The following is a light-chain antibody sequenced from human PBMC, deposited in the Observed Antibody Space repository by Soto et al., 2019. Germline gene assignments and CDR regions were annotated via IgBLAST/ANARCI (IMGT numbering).Light chain of an antibody. J-gene: IGKJ5*01. CDR1: QSVSSSY. CDR3: QQYGSSPPVT. CDR2: GAS. Sequence: EIVLTQSPGTLSLSPGVRATLSCRASQSVSSSYLAWYQQKPGQAPRLLIYGASGRATGIPDRFSGSGSGTDFTLTINRLEPEDFAVYYCQQYGSSPPVTFGQGTRLEIK. V-gene: IGKV3-20*01.